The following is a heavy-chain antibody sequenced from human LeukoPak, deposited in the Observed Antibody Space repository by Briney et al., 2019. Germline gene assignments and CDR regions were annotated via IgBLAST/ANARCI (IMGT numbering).Heavy chain of an antibody. Sequence: ASVKVSCKASGYTFTSYYMHWVRQAPGQGLEWMGIINPSGGSTSYAQKFQGRVTMTRDTSTSTVYMELSSLRSEDTAVYYCARDRLSPYSSSWYYFDYWGQGTLVTVSS. D-gene: IGHD6-13*01. J-gene: IGHJ4*02. CDR3: ARDRLSPYSSSWYYFDY. V-gene: IGHV1-46*01. CDR2: INPSGGST. CDR1: GYTFTSYY.